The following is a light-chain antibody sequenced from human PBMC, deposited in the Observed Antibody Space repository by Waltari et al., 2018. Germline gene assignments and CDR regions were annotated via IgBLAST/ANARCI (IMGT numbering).Light chain of an antibody. CDR3: SSYISSSTLEL. V-gene: IGLV2-14*03. CDR1: SSDVGGYNY. Sequence: QSALTQPASVSGSPGQSITISCTGTSSDVGGYNYVSWYQQHPGKAPKLIIYDVSNRPSGVSNRFSGSKSGNTASLTISGLQAEDEAEYYCSSYISSSTLELFGGGTSLTVL. CDR2: DVS. J-gene: IGLJ2*01.